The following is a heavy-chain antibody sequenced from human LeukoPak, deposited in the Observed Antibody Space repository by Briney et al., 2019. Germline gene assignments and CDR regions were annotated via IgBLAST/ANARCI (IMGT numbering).Heavy chain of an antibody. CDR2: ISAYNGNT. CDR3: ARDQPVQLERWDAFDI. D-gene: IGHD1-1*01. V-gene: IGHV1-18*04. J-gene: IGHJ3*02. Sequence: ASVKVSCKASGYTFTGHSMYWVRQAPGQGLEWMGWISAYNGNTNYAQKLQGRVTMTTDTSTSTAYMELRSLRSDDTAVYYCARDQPVQLERWDAFDIWGQGTMVTVSS. CDR1: GYTFTGHS.